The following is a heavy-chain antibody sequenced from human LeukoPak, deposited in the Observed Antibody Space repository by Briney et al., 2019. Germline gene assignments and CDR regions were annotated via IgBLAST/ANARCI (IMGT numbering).Heavy chain of an antibody. D-gene: IGHD1-26*01. CDR3: ARGGADKYFYYYMDI. J-gene: IGHJ6*03. CDR1: GGSISSFY. Sequence: SETLSLTCTVSGGSISSFYWNWIRQPPGKGLEWIGFIDYSGSINYNPSLKSRVTMSVDTSKNQFSLKLSSVTAADTAVYFCARGGADKYFYYYMDIWGKGTTVSVSS. CDR2: IDYSGSI. V-gene: IGHV4-59*01.